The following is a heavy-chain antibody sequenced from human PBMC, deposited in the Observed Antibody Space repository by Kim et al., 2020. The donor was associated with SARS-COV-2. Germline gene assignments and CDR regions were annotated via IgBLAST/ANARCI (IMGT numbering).Heavy chain of an antibody. J-gene: IGHJ4*02. V-gene: IGHV3-11*01. Sequence: YDADSVKGRLTNSRDNAKNSLYLQMNSLRAEDTAVYYCARVGRPEYYFDYWGQGTLVTVSS. D-gene: IGHD1-1*01. CDR3: ARVGRPEYYFDY.